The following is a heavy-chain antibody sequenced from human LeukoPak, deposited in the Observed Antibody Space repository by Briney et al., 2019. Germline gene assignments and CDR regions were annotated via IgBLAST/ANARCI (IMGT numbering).Heavy chain of an antibody. Sequence: PSETLSLTCTVSGGSICSSSYYWGWIRQPPGKGLEWIGSIYYSGSTYYNPSLKSRVTISVDTSKNQFSLKLSSVTAADTAVYYCARAIRYGSGSFDYWGQGTLVTVSS. CDR3: ARAIRYGSGSFDY. D-gene: IGHD3-10*01. CDR1: GGSICSSSYY. V-gene: IGHV4-39*02. J-gene: IGHJ4*02. CDR2: IYYSGST.